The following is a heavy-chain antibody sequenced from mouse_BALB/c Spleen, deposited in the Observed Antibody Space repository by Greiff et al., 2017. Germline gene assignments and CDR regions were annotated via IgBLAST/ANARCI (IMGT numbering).Heavy chain of an antibody. CDR2: ISSGSSTI. CDR3: ARWYRPYWYFDV. Sequence: EVMLVESGGGLVQPGGSRKLSCAASGFTFSSFGMHWVRQAPEKGLEWVAYISSGSSTIYYADTVKGRFTISRDNPKNTLFLQMTSLRSEDTAMYYCARWYRPYWYFDVWGAGTTVTVSS. D-gene: IGHD1-1*02. V-gene: IGHV5-17*02. J-gene: IGHJ1*01. CDR1: GFTFSSFG.